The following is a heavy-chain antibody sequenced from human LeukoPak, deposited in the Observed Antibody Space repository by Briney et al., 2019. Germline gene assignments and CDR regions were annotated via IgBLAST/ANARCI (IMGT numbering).Heavy chain of an antibody. CDR1: GFTFRRYS. D-gene: IGHD3-16*01. V-gene: IGHV3-21*06. J-gene: IGHJ4*02. Sequence: GGSLRPSCAASGFTFRRYSMNWVRQAPGKGLDWVSGTSASSSYIFYADSVKGRFTISRDNAKNSVDLQMNSLRVEDSAVYYWARGGGPVDHWGQGTLVPRSS. CDR2: TSASSSYI. CDR3: ARGGGPVDH.